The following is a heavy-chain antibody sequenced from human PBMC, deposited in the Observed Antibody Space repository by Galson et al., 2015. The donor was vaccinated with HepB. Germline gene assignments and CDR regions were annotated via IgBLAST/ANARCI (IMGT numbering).Heavy chain of an antibody. D-gene: IGHD2-21*02. CDR1: GGSFSDSA. Sequence: SVKVSCKASGGSFSDSAISWVRQAPGQGLEWMGGVIPLFGAPDYAQKFQGRVTINADESTSTAYMELRRLRFEDTAVYFCARPPPGAYCGTNCYDRLDFWGPGTLVTVSS. V-gene: IGHV1-69*13. J-gene: IGHJ4*02. CDR3: ARPPPGAYCGTNCYDRLDF. CDR2: VIPLFGAP.